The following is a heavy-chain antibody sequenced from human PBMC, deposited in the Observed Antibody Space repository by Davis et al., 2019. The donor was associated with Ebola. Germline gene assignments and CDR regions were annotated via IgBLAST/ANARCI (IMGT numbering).Heavy chain of an antibody. CDR2: ISYDGSNQ. D-gene: IGHD2-21*01. J-gene: IGHJ4*02. CDR3: ARGGQDGIVVVKGGFDY. Sequence: PGGSLRLSCAASGFTFSSYDMHWVRQAPGKGLEWVTVISYDGSNQYYADSVKGRFTISRDNSKNSLYLQMNSLRAEDTALYYCARGGQDGIVVVKGGFDYWGQGTLVTVSS. V-gene: IGHV3-30*04. CDR1: GFTFSSYD.